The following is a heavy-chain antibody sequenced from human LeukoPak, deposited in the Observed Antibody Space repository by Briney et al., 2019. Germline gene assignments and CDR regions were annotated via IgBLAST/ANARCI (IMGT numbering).Heavy chain of an antibody. Sequence: GGSLRLSCAASGFTVSSNYMSWVRQAPGKGLEWVSVIYSGGSTYYADSVKGRFTISRDNSKNTLYLQMNSLRAEDTAVYYCARGYYYDSSGSDAFDIWAKGQWSPSLQ. J-gene: IGHJ3*02. CDR1: GFTVSSNY. D-gene: IGHD3-22*01. V-gene: IGHV3-66*02. CDR3: ARGYYYDSSGSDAFDI. CDR2: IYSGGST.